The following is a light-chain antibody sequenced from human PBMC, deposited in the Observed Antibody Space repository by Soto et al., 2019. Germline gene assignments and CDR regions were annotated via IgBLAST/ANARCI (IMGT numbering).Light chain of an antibody. CDR3: CSYVGGYSYV. V-gene: IGLV2-11*01. Sequence: QSAPTQPRSVSGSPGQSVTVSCIGTSSDVGDYNSVSWYQQHPGKAPKLMIYDVSKRPSGVPDRFSGSKSGNTASLTISGLQAEDEADYYCCSYVGGYSYVFGIGTKVTVL. CDR2: DVS. J-gene: IGLJ1*01. CDR1: SSDVGDYNS.